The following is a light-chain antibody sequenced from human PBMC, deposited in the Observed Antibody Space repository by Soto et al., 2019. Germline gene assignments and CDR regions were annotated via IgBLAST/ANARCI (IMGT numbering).Light chain of an antibody. CDR1: QSVRSN. CDR3: QQYGSSGT. V-gene: IGKV3-20*01. Sequence: EVVMTQSPATLSVSPGARAPLSSRAHQSVRSNLAWYPQHPGQAPRLLIYGASNRATGIPDRFSGSGSGTDFTLTISRLEPEDFAVYYCQQYGSSGTFGQGTKVDIK. CDR2: GAS. J-gene: IGKJ1*01.